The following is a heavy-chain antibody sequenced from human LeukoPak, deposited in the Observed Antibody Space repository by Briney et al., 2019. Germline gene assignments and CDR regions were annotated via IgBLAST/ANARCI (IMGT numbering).Heavy chain of an antibody. CDR2: IKQDGSEK. CDR3: TRGDSSAWDRHYDY. V-gene: IGHV3-7*04. D-gene: IGHD6-19*01. CDR1: GFTFSSYS. J-gene: IGHJ4*02. Sequence: GGSLRLSCAASGFTFSSYSMNWVRQAPGKGLEWVANIKQDGSEKYFVDSVKGRFTISRDNAENSLNLQMNSLRAEDTAVYYCTRGDSSAWDRHYDYWGQGTQVTVSS.